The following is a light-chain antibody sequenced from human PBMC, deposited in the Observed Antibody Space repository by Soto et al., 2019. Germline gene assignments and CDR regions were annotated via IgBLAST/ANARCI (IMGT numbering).Light chain of an antibody. V-gene: IGKV4-1*01. CDR2: WAS. CDR3: LQYYNPPQN. Sequence: DIVMTQSPDSLAVSLGERATINCKSSQTILYGPNNKNYLAWYQQKPEQPPKLLIYWASSRESGVPDRFSGSGSETVFTLTIRNRQAEDGAVYYCLQYYNPPQNLGQRPKVEIK. CDR1: QTILYGPNNKNY. J-gene: IGKJ1*01.